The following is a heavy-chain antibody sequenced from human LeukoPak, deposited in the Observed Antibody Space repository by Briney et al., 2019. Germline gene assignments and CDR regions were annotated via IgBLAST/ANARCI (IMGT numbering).Heavy chain of an antibody. CDR1: GFTFSDYD. CDR3: ARERTSYFAY. V-gene: IGHV3-11*01. Sequence: GGSLRLSCAASGFTFSDYDMSWIRQAPGKGLEWVSYISSSGSAIYYADSVQGRFTISRDNAKNSLYLQVNSLRAEDTAVYYCARERTSYFAYWGQGTLVTVSS. D-gene: IGHD2-2*01. CDR2: ISSSGSAI. J-gene: IGHJ4*02.